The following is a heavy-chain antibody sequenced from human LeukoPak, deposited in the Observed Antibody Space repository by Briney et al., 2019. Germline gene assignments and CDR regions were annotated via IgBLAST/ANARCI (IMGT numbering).Heavy chain of an antibody. D-gene: IGHD2-15*01. Sequence: SETLSLTRTVSGGSISNYYWSWIRQPAGKGLEWIGRIYTSGTTHYNPSLKSRVTISVGTSKNQFSLKLSSVTAADTAVYYCARRYCSGGSCYKYYYYYYYMDVWGKGTTVTISS. CDR1: GGSISNYY. CDR2: IYTSGTT. J-gene: IGHJ6*03. V-gene: IGHV4-4*07. CDR3: ARRYCSGGSCYKYYYYYYYMDV.